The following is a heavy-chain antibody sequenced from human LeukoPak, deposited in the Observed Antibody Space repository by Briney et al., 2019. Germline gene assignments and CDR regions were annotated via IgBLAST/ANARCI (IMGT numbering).Heavy chain of an antibody. D-gene: IGHD3-22*01. CDR3: ARDGYYDSRGYAYWYFDL. J-gene: IGHJ2*01. V-gene: IGHV3-74*01. CDR2: INGDGSRT. Sequence: GGSLRLSCAASGFTFSSYWMHWVRQAPGKGLVWVSRINGDGSRTTYADSVKGRSTISRDNAKNTLDLQMNSLRAEDTAVYYCARDGYYDSRGYAYWYFDLWGRGTLVTVSS. CDR1: GFTFSSYW.